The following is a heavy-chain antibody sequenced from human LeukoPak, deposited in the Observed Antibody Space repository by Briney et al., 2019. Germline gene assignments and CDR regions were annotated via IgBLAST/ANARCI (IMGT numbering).Heavy chain of an antibody. V-gene: IGHV3-30-3*01. CDR1: GFSFSTFT. CDR2: ITYDGSDK. CDR3: ARDSGFLPYNWFDT. D-gene: IGHD2-15*01. J-gene: IGHJ5*02. Sequence: GRTLRLSCAASGFSFSTFTMDRVCQAPGKGLEWVSVITYDGSDKYYADSVKGRFSISRDNSKNTLYLQMNSLRAEGTAVYYCARDSGFLPYNWFDTWGQGTLVTVSS.